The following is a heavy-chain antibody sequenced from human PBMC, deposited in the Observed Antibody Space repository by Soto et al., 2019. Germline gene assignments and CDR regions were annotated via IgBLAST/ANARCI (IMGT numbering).Heavy chain of an antibody. V-gene: IGHV4-59*01. CDR3: ARQQLDDYYYYYYMDV. D-gene: IGHD6-13*01. J-gene: IGHJ6*03. CDR2: IYYSGST. CDR1: GGSISSYY. Sequence: SETLSLTCTVSGGSISSYYWSWIRQPPGKGLEWIGYIYYSGSTNYNPSLKSRVTISVDTSKNQFSLKLSSVTAADTAVYYCARQQLDDYYYYYYMDVWGKGTTVTVSS.